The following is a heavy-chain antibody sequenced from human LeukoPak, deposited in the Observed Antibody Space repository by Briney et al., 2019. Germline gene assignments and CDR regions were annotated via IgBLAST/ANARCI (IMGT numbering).Heavy chain of an antibody. CDR1: GFTVSSNY. V-gene: IGHV3-53*01. Sequence: PGGSLRLSCAASGFTVSSNYMSWVRQAPGKGLEWVSVIYSGGSTYYADFVKGRFTISRDNSKNTLYLQMNSLRAEDTAVYYCARERSVSFLLTQDAFDIWGQGTMVTVSS. CDR3: ARERSVSFLLTQDAFDI. CDR2: IYSGGST. J-gene: IGHJ3*02. D-gene: IGHD3-9*01.